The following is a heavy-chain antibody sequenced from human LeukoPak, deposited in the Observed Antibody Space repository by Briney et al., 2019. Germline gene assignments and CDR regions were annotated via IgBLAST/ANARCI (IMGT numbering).Heavy chain of an antibody. CDR1: GFTFSSYG. Sequence: GSLRLSCAASGFTFSSYGMHWVRQAPGKGLEWVAVIWYDGSNKYYADSVKGRFTTSRDNSKNTLYLQMNSLRAEDTAVYYCARDSAVVVVAAALYYFDYWGQGTLVTVSS. J-gene: IGHJ4*02. CDR2: IWYDGSNK. D-gene: IGHD2-15*01. CDR3: ARDSAVVVVAAALYYFDY. V-gene: IGHV3-33*01.